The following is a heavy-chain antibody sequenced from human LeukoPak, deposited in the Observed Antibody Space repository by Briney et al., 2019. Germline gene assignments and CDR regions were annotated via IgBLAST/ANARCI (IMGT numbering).Heavy chain of an antibody. J-gene: IGHJ4*02. CDR2: ISGSGGST. V-gene: IGHV3-23*01. Sequence: GGSLRLSCAASEFTFSSYAMSWVRQAPGKGLEWVSAISGSGGSTYYADSVKGRFTISRDNSKNTLYLQMNSLRAEDTAVYYCAKAGLYCSSTSCYYFDYWGQGTLVTVSS. D-gene: IGHD2-2*01. CDR3: AKAGLYCSSTSCYYFDY. CDR1: EFTFSSYA.